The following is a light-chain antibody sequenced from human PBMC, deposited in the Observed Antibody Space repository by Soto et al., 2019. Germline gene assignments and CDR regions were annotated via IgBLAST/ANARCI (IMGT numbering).Light chain of an antibody. CDR2: AAS. CDR3: QQSYRMPRN. J-gene: IGKJ4*01. Sequence: DIQMTQSPSSLSASVGDRVTITCRASQSLSSYLNWYQQKPGKAPKLLIYAASSLQSGVPSRFSGSGSGTEFTVTLSRLQPGDFGTYYWQQSYRMPRNFGGRTKVEIK. CDR1: QSLSSY. V-gene: IGKV1-39*01.